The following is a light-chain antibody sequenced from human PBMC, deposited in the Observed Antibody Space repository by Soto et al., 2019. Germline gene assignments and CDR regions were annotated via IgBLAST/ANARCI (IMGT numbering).Light chain of an antibody. J-gene: IGKJ4*01. CDR2: GAS. CDR3: QQRSNWPLT. V-gene: IGKV3D-20*02. CDR1: QSVSNNY. Sequence: EIVLTQSPGTLSLSPGERATLSCRASQSVSNNYLAWYQQKPGQAPRLLIYGASNRATVIPDRFSGSGSGTDFTLTISSLQPEDFAVYYCQQRSNWPLTFGGGTKVDIK.